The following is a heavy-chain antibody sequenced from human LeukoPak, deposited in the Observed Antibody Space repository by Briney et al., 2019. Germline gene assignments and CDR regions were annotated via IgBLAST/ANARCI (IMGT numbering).Heavy chain of an antibody. CDR2: IHSDGIST. Sequence: GGSLRLSCAASGFTFSNAWMSWVRQAPGKGLVWVSRIHSDGISTIYADSVKGRFTISRDNAKNTLYLQMNSLRAEDTAVYYCANSHPKWLLSGLVNYWGQGTLVTVSS. V-gene: IGHV3-74*01. CDR1: GFTFSNAW. D-gene: IGHD3-22*01. CDR3: ANSHPKWLLSGLVNY. J-gene: IGHJ4*02.